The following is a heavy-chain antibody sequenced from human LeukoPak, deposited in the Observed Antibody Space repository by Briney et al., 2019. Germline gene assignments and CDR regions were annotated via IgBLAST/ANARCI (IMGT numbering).Heavy chain of an antibody. CDR3: ARDATTVTTLAY. J-gene: IGHJ4*02. Sequence: ASVKVSCKASGYTFTGYYMHWVRQAPGQGLEWMGWINPNSGGTNYAQKFQGRVTMTRDTSISTAYMELSRLRSDDTAVYYCARDATTVTTLAYWGQGTLVTVSS. D-gene: IGHD4-11*01. V-gene: IGHV1-2*02. CDR1: GYTFTGYY. CDR2: INPNSGGT.